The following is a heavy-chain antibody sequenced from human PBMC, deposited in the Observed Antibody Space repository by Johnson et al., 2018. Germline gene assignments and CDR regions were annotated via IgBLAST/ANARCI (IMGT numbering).Heavy chain of an antibody. CDR2: IRSKANSYAT. J-gene: IGHJ6*03. CDR3: TRLRTTVNYYYYYMDV. V-gene: IGHV3-73*01. Sequence: VQLVQSGGGLVQPGGSLRLSCAASGFTFSDHYMDWVRQAPGKGLEWVGRIRSKANSYATAYAASVKGRFTISRDDSKNTAYLQMNSLTTEDTAVYYCTRLRTTVNYYYYYMDVWGKGATVTVSS. CDR1: GFTFSDHY. D-gene: IGHD4-11*01.